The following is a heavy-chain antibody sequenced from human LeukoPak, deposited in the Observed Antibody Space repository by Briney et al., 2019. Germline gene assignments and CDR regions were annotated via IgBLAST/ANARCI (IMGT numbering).Heavy chain of an antibody. CDR3: AKVYCSSTSRTGLLLDY. D-gene: IGHD2-2*01. Sequence: PGGSLRLXCAASGFTFSSYAMSWVRQAPGKVLEWVSAISGSRGSTYYADSVKGRFTISRDNSKHTLYLQMNSLRAEDTAVYYGAKVYCSSTSRTGLLLDYWGQGTLVTVSS. J-gene: IGHJ4*02. V-gene: IGHV3-23*01. CDR2: ISGSRGST. CDR1: GFTFSSYA.